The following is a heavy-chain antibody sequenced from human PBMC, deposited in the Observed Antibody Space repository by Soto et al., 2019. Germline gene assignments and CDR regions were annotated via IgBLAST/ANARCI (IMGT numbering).Heavy chain of an antibody. CDR2: INHSGST. D-gene: IGHD6-6*01. V-gene: IGHV4-34*01. Sequence: PSETLSLTCAVYGGSFSGYYWSWIRQPPGKGLEWIGEINHSGSTNYNPPLKSRVTISVDTSRNQFSLKLSSVTAADTAVYYCARGLKLAYYYYYYMDVWGKGTTVTV. CDR1: GGSFSGYY. CDR3: ARGLKLAYYYYYYMDV. J-gene: IGHJ6*03.